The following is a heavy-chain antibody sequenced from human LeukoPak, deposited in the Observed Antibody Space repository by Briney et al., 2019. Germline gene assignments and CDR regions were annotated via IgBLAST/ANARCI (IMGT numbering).Heavy chain of an antibody. J-gene: IGHJ4*02. V-gene: IGHV4-4*07. CDR2: TYTTGNT. D-gene: IGHD5-18*01. Sequence: SETLSLTCTVSSGSINSYYWGWVRQPAGRGLEWIGRTYTTGNTHYNPSLKSRLTMSIDTSRRQFSLNLTSVTAADTAIYYCARHGYTASHYFLDYWSQGTLVTVSS. CDR1: SGSINSYY. CDR3: ARHGYTASHYFLDY.